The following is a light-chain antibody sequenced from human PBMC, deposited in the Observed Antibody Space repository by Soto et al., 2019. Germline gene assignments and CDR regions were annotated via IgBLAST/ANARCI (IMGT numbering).Light chain of an antibody. CDR1: QSISNW. V-gene: IGKV1-5*01. Sequence: DIQMTQSPSSLSASVGDRVTITCRASQSISNWLAWYQQKPGKAPKLLIYDASTLESGVPSRFSGGGFGTDFTLTINSLQPDDFATYYCQQYNSWTFGQGTKVDIK. CDR2: DAS. J-gene: IGKJ1*01. CDR3: QQYNSWT.